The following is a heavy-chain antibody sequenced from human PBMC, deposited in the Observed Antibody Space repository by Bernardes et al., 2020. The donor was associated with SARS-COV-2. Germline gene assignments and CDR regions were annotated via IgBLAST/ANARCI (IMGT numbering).Heavy chain of an antibody. V-gene: IGHV1-18*01. J-gene: IGHJ4*02. CDR3: VRDNSYESTTWGQASDGDY. D-gene: IGHD3-22*01. CDR1: GYMFTSYG. Sequence: ASVKVSCKASGYMFTSYGISWVRQAPGQGLEGMGGISVQYGTTKYARNMETRLTMTADTSTTTAYMELRSLTSDDAAVYYCVRDNSYESTTWGQASDGDYWGQVTRVTVSP. CDR2: ISVQYGTT.